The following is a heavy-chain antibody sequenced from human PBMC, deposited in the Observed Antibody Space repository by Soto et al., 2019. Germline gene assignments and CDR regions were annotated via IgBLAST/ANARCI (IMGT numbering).Heavy chain of an antibody. CDR3: ARDPRWIEGIYYCYGMDV. Sequence: QVQLVQSGAEVKKPGASVKVSCKASGYTFTSYGISWLRQAPGQGLEWMGWISAYNGNTNYAQKLQGRVTMTTDTSTSTAYMDLRRLRSDDTDVYYCARDPRWIEGIYYCYGMDVWGPGTTVTVSS. CDR2: ISAYNGNT. D-gene: IGHD2-2*03. V-gene: IGHV1-18*01. J-gene: IGHJ6*02. CDR1: GYTFTSYG.